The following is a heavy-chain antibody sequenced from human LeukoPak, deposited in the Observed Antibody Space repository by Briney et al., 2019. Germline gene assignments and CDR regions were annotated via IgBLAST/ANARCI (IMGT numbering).Heavy chain of an antibody. CDR2: IYYSGST. Sequence: SETPSLTCSVSGGSISSGGYYWSWIRQHPGKGLEWLGYIYYSGSTYYNPSLRSRLTISLQTSKNQFSLKLSSVTAADTAVYYCARGAERWLQFFDYWGQGTLVTVSS. V-gene: IGHV4-31*03. CDR1: GGSISSGGYY. CDR3: ARGAERWLQFFDY. D-gene: IGHD5-24*01. J-gene: IGHJ4*02.